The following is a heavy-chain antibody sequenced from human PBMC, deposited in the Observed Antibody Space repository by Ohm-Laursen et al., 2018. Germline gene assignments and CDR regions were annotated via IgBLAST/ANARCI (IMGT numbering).Heavy chain of an antibody. V-gene: IGHV4-59*13. Sequence: GTLSLTCTVSGVSITTYYWNWIRQTPGKGLEWIGYIYNIGSTSYNPSLKSRVTISVDTSKNQFSLRLTSITAADTAVYYCARGLYDYYYFDLDVWGQGTTVTVSS. CDR3: ARGLYDYYYFDLDV. J-gene: IGHJ6*02. D-gene: IGHD5/OR15-5a*01. CDR1: GVSITTYY. CDR2: IYNIGST.